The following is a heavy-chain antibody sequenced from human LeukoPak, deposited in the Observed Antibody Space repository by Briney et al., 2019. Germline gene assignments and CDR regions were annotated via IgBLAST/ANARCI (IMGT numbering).Heavy chain of an antibody. D-gene: IGHD3-22*01. CDR1: GFTVSSNY. V-gene: IGHV3-53*01. Sequence: GGSLRLSCAASGFTVSSNYMSWVRQAPGKGLEWVSVIYTGGGTYYAGSVKGRFTISRDNSKNTLYLQMNSLRAEDTAVYYCARGGVESDRSDYSSFDYWGQGTLVTVSS. CDR3: ARGGVESDRSDYSSFDY. J-gene: IGHJ4*02. CDR2: IYTGGGT.